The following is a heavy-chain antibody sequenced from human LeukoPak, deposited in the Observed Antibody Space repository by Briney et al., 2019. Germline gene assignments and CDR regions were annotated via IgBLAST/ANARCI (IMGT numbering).Heavy chain of an antibody. CDR1: GYSFTSYW. Sequence: GESLKISCKGSGYSFTSYWIGWVRQMPGKGLEWVGIIYPGDSDTRYSPSFQGQVTISADKSISTAYLQWSSLKASDTAMYYCARLRVAAAGDVMFDYWGQGTLVTVSS. CDR3: ARLRVAAAGDVMFDY. CDR2: IYPGDSDT. J-gene: IGHJ4*02. D-gene: IGHD6-13*01. V-gene: IGHV5-51*01.